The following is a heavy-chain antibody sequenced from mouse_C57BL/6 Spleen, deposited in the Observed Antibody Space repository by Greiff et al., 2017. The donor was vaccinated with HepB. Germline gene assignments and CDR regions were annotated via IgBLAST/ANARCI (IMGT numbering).Heavy chain of an antibody. CDR1: GYTFTSYT. J-gene: IGHJ1*03. Sequence: VKVVESGAELARPGASVKMSCKASGYTFTSYTMHWVKQRPGQGLEWIGYINPSSGYTKYNQKFKDKATLTADKSSSTAYMQLSSLTSEDSAVYYCARSRDYDRYFDVWGTGTTVTVSS. D-gene: IGHD2-4*01. V-gene: IGHV1-4*01. CDR3: ARSRDYDRYFDV. CDR2: INPSSGYT.